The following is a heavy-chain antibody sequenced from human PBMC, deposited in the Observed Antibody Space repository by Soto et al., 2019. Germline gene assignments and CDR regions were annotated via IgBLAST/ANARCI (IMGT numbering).Heavy chain of an antibody. J-gene: IGHJ4*02. CDR2: MFHSGRT. D-gene: IGHD3-10*01. CDR1: GGSISSGVYY. CDR3: ARHNYASGFFDY. V-gene: IGHV4-39*01. Sequence: QLQLQESGPGLVKPSETLSLTCSVSGGSISSGVYYWGWIRQPPGKGLEWIGSMFHSGRTYQNPALKSRVVIAVXXSTNQFSLKLRSVTAADTAVYFCARHNYASGFFDYWGRGTLVTVSS.